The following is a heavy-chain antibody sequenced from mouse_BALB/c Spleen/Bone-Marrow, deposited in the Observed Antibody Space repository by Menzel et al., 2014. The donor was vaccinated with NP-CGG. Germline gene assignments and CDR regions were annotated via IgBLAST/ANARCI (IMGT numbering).Heavy chain of an antibody. CDR2: IYPYNGGT. CDR1: GYTFTDYN. J-gene: IGHJ3*01. V-gene: IGHV1S29*02. D-gene: IGHD1-1*01. Sequence: VQLQQSGPELVKPGASVKISCKASGYTFTDYNIHWVKQSHGKSLEWIGYIYPYNGGTGYNQKFKSKATLTVDNSSSTAYMELRSLASEDSAVYYCVRSYYYGSGFGWFAYWGQGTLVTVSA. CDR3: VRSYYYGSGFGWFAY.